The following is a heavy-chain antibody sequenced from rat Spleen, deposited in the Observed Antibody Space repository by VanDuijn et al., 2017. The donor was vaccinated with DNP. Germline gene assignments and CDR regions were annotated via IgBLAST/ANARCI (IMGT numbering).Heavy chain of an antibody. Sequence: EVQLVESGGGLVQPGRSMKLSCAASGFTFSNYDMAWVRQAPKKGLEWVATINTDGGSTYYPDSVKGRFTISRDNAENTVYLQMNSLRSEDTATYYCAKRGEGIDYWGQGVMVTVSS. J-gene: IGHJ2*01. CDR3: AKRGEGIDY. V-gene: IGHV5-25*01. CDR2: INTDGGST. D-gene: IGHD1-11*01. CDR1: GFTFSNYD.